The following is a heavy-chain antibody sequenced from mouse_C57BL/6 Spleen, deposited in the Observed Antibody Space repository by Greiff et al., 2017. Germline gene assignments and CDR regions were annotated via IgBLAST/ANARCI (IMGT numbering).Heavy chain of an antibody. CDR1: GFTFSDYG. J-gene: IGHJ4*01. D-gene: IGHD6-1*01. Sequence: EVHLVESGGGLVKPGGSLKLSCAASGFTFSDYGMHWVRQAPEKGLEWVAYISSGSSTIYYADTVTGRFTISRDNAKNTLFLQMTSLRAGDTAMYYCASPLGDYWGQGTSVTVSS. CDR2: ISSGSSTI. CDR3: ASPLGDY. V-gene: IGHV5-17*01.